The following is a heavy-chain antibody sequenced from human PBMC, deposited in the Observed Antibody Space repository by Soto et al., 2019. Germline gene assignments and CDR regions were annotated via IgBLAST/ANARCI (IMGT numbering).Heavy chain of an antibody. CDR1: GFTFSNAW. Sequence: PGGSLRLSFAASGFTFSNAWVSWVRKAPGKGLEWVGRIKGKTDGGTTDYAAPVKGRVTISRADSKNTLYLQMNSLKTEDTAVYYCTTPYIAAFDYWGQGTLVTVSS. J-gene: IGHJ4*02. D-gene: IGHD6-25*01. CDR2: IKGKTDGGTT. CDR3: TTPYIAAFDY. V-gene: IGHV3-15*01.